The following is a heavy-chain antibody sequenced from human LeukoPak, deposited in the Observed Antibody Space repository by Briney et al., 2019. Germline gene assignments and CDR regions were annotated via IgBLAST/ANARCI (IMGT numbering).Heavy chain of an antibody. V-gene: IGHV3-15*07. CDR3: STSYYYDSSEGY. J-gene: IGHJ4*02. Sequence: GGSLRLSCAASGFTFSNAWMNWVRQAPGKGLEWVGRIKNKTDGGTTDYAAPVKGRFTISRDDSKNTLYLQMNSLKTEDTAVYYCSTSYYYDSSEGYWGQGTLVTVSS. CDR2: IKNKTDGGTT. D-gene: IGHD3-22*01. CDR1: GFTFSNAW.